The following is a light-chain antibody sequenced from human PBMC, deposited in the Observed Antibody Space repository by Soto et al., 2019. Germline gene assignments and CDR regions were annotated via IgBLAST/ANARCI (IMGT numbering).Light chain of an antibody. V-gene: IGKV1-27*01. Sequence: DIQITQSPSSLSASVGDTVPITSRASQGINNYLAWYQQKPGKPPVLLIYTASTLKPGVPSRFSGSGAGTEFTLTISSLQPDDFATYYCQHYNSYSEAFGQGTKVDIK. CDR1: QGINNY. CDR3: QHYNSYSEA. J-gene: IGKJ1*01. CDR2: TAS.